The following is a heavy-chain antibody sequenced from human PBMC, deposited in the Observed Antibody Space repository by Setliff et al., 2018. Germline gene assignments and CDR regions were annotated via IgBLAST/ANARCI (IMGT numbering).Heavy chain of an antibody. J-gene: IGHJ4*02. CDR2: IYYSGST. CDR1: GFTFSSYA. V-gene: IGHV4-39*07. Sequence: PSETLSLSCAASGFTFSSYAMTWVRQPPGKGLEWIGSIYYSGSTYYNPSLKSRVTISVDTSKNQFSLKLSSVTAVDTAVYYCARDRITIFGVVIPFDYWGQGTLVTVSS. D-gene: IGHD3-3*01. CDR3: ARDRITIFGVVIPFDY.